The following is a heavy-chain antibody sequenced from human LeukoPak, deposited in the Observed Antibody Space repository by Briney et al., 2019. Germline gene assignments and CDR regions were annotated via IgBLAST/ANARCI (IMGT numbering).Heavy chain of an antibody. CDR1: GGSISSGSYY. CDR2: IYTSGST. J-gene: IGHJ4*02. D-gene: IGHD4-17*01. CDR3: ASTHYGDGRFGY. V-gene: IGHV4-61*02. Sequence: PSETLSLTCTVSGGSISSGSYYWSWIRQPAGKGLEWIGRIYTSGSTNYNPSLKSRVTISVDTSKNQFSLKLSSVTAADTAVYYCASTHYGDGRFGYWGQGTPVTVSS.